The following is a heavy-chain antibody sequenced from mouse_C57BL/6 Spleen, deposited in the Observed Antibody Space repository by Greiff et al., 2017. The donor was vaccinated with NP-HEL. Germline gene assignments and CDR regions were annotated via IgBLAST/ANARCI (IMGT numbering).Heavy chain of an antibody. CDR1: GFSLSTSGMG. CDR3: ARRAGWEYVTYFDV. Sequence: QVTLKESGPGILQSSQTLSLTCSFSGFSLSTSGMGVSWIRQPSGKGLDWLAHIYWDDDKRYNPSLKTRLTISKDTSRNQGFLKITSVDTADTATYYCARRAGWEYVTYFDVGGTGTTVTVSS. J-gene: IGHJ1*03. V-gene: IGHV8-12*01. CDR2: IYWDDDK. D-gene: IGHD5-1*01.